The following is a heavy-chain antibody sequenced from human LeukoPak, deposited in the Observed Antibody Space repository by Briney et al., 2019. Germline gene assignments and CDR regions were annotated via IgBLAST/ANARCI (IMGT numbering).Heavy chain of an antibody. CDR2: ISWNSGSI. J-gene: IGHJ4*02. Sequence: GGSLRLSCAASGFTFDDYAMHWVRQAPGKGLEWVSGISWNSGSIGYADSVKGRFTISRDNSKNTLYLQMNSLRAEDTAVYYCAKGYDFWSGYQDYFDYWGQGTLVTVSS. CDR1: GFTFDDYA. CDR3: AKGYDFWSGYQDYFDY. D-gene: IGHD3-3*01. V-gene: IGHV3-9*01.